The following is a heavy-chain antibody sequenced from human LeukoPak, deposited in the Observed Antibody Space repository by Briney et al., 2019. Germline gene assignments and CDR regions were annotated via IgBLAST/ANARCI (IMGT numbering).Heavy chain of an antibody. D-gene: IGHD3-22*01. V-gene: IGHV3-48*01. J-gene: IGHJ4*02. CDR1: GFTFNKHA. Sequence: GGSLRLSCAASGFTFNKHAMSWVRQAPGRGLEWVSAISGSSSTIYYADSVKGRFTISRDNAKNSLYLQMNSLRAEDTAVYYCARGEYYYDSSGYLIGWGQGTLVTVSS. CDR3: ARGEYYYDSSGYLIG. CDR2: ISGSSSTI.